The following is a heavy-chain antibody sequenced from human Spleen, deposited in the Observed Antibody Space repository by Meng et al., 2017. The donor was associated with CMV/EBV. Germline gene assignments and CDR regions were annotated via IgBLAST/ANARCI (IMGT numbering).Heavy chain of an antibody. V-gene: IGHV1-8*01. CDR2: MNPNSGNT. J-gene: IGHJ3*02. D-gene: IGHD3-22*01. CDR1: GYTFTGYD. CDR3: ARGAGDYYDQEAFDI. Sequence: ASVKVSCKASGYTFTGYDINWVRQATGQGLEWMGWMNPNSGNTGYAQKFQGRVTMTRNTSISTAYMELSSLRSEDTAIYYCARGAGDYYDQEAFDIWGQGTMVTVSS.